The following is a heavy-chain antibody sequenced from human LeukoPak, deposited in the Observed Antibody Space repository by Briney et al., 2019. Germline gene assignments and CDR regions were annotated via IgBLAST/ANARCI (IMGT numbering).Heavy chain of an antibody. D-gene: IGHD6-6*01. V-gene: IGHV3-11*01. Sequence: PGGSLRLSCAASGFTFSGYYMNWIRQAPGKGLEWISYISGRGTTISYADSVKGRFTISRDNANHSLYLQMNSLRAEDTAVYYCARTARAFDYWGQGTLVTVSS. CDR2: ISGRGTTI. CDR1: GFTFSGYY. J-gene: IGHJ4*02. CDR3: ARTARAFDY.